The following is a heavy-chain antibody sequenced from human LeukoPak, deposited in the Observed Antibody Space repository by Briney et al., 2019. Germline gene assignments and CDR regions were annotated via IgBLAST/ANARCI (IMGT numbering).Heavy chain of an antibody. CDR1: GYTFTSYG. D-gene: IGHD3-10*01. Sequence: ASVKVSCKASGYTFTSYGISRVRQAPGQGLEWMGWISAYNGNTNYAQKLQGRVTMTTDTSTSTAYMELRSLRSDDTAVYYCARAPQLLWFGESNWFDPWGQGTLVTVSS. CDR3: ARAPQLLWFGESNWFDP. CDR2: ISAYNGNT. V-gene: IGHV1-18*04. J-gene: IGHJ5*02.